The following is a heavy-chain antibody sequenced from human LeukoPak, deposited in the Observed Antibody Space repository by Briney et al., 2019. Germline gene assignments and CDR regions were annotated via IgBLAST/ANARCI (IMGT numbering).Heavy chain of an antibody. CDR2: INPNSGGT. Sequence: ASVNVSCKASGYTFTGNYMHWVRQAPGQGLEWMGWINPNSGGTNYAQKFQGRVTMTRDTSSSTAYMELSRLRSDDTAVYYCAREAYYDSSGYYRLVYWGQGTLVTVSS. V-gene: IGHV1-2*02. J-gene: IGHJ4*02. D-gene: IGHD3-22*01. CDR3: AREAYYDSSGYYRLVY. CDR1: GYTFTGNY.